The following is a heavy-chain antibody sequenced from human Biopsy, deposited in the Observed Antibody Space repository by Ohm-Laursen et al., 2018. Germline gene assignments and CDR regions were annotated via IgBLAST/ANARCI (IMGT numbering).Heavy chain of an antibody. J-gene: IGHJ6*02. CDR3: ARTPILIVSAGLVYRHRRHLQGMDA. CDR1: GFSLSAHGMC. D-gene: IGHD6-13*01. CDR2: VDWDDYK. V-gene: IGHV2-70*11. Sequence: TQTLMLTCSFSGFSLSAHGMCVSWIRQAPGKALEWLARVDWDDYKDYSASLQTKLYISKDTSNDQMVLTVNNVDPADTATYYCARTPILIVSAGLVYRHRRHLQGMDAWGQGIAVTVS.